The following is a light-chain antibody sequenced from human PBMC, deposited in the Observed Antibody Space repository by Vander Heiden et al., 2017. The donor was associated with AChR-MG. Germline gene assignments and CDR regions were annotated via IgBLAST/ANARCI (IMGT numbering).Light chain of an antibody. CDR2: DVS. V-gene: IGLV2-14*01. J-gene: IGLJ1*01. CDR3: SSYTCSSTLYV. Sequence: QSALTPPASVSGSPGQALTISCTGTSSDVGGYNYVSWYQQHPGKAPKLMIYDVSKRPSGVSNRFSGSKSGNTASLTISGLQAEDEADYYCSSYTCSSTLYVFGTGTKVTVL. CDR1: SSDVGGYNY.